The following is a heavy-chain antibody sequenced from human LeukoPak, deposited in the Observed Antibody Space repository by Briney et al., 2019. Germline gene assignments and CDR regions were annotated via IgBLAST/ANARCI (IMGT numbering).Heavy chain of an antibody. CDR2: ISSSGSTI. J-gene: IGHJ5*02. D-gene: IGHD6-13*01. Sequence: GGSLRLSCAASGFTFSSYEMNWVRQAPGKGLEWVSYISSSGSTIYYADSVKGRFTISRDNAKNSLYLQMNSLRSEDTAVYYCARGGSSYYNWFDPWGQGTLVTVSS. CDR3: ARGGSSYYNWFDP. CDR1: GFTFSSYE. V-gene: IGHV3-48*03.